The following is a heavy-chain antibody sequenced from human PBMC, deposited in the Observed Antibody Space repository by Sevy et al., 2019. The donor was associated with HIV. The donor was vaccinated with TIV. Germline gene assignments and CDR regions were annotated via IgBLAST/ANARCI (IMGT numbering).Heavy chain of an antibody. CDR3: AGDLYYYGSGSFGDAFDAFDI. CDR2: ISAYNGNT. J-gene: IGHJ3*02. D-gene: IGHD3-10*01. Sequence: ASVKVSCKASGYTFTSYGISWVRQAPGQGLEWMGWISAYNGNTNYAQKLQGRVTMTTDTSTSTAYMELRSLRSDDTAVYYWAGDLYYYGSGSFGDAFDAFDIWGQGTMVTVSS. V-gene: IGHV1-18*01. CDR1: GYTFTSYG.